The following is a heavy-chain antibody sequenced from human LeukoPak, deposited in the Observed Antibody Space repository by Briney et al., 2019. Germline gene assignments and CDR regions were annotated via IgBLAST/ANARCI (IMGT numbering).Heavy chain of an antibody. CDR2: VKQDESEK. CDR1: GFSFSSYW. V-gene: IGHV3-7*01. D-gene: IGHD3-9*01. Sequence: GGSLRLSCAGYGFSFSSYWMSWVRQAPGKGLEWVANVKQDESEKYYVDSVKGRFTISRDNAKNSLYLQMNSLRAEDTAVYYCVGDWAGRCWFHWSQGTLVTVSS. CDR3: VGDWAGRCWFH. J-gene: IGHJ4*02.